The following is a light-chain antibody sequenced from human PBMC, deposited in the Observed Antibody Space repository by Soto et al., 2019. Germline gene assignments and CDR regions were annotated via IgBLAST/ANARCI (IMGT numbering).Light chain of an antibody. V-gene: IGKV3-20*01. Sequence: EIVLTQSPGTLSLSPGERATLSCRASQSVSSSYLAWHQQKPGQTSGLLMYGASSRATGITDRCSGSGSGTAFTLMNSRLEPEDFALYYCQQWRTFGQGTKVEIK. CDR2: GAS. CDR1: QSVSSSY. CDR3: QQWRT. J-gene: IGKJ1*01.